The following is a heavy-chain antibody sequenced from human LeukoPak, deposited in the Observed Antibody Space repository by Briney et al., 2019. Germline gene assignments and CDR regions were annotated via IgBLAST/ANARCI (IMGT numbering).Heavy chain of an antibody. V-gene: IGHV4-34*01. D-gene: IGHD4-23*01. J-gene: IGHJ4*02. CDR3: ARGGPFFRLRWTSDY. CDR2: INHSGST. CDR1: GGSFSGYY. Sequence: SETLSLTCAVYGGSFSGYYWSWIRQPPVKGLEWIGEINHSGSTNYNPSLKSRVTISVDTSKNQFSLKLSSVTAADTAVYYCARGGPFFRLRWTSDYWGQGTLVTVSS.